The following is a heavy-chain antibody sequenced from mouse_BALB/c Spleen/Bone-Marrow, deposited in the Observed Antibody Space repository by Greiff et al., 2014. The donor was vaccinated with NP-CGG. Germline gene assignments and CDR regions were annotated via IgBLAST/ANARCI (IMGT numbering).Heavy chain of an antibody. CDR2: IYPGSGNT. CDR3: ARESLIVSVADTGFDY. V-gene: IGHV1-84*02. D-gene: IGHD1-1*01. CDR1: GYTFTDYY. J-gene: IGHJ2*01. Sequence: QVQLQQSGPELVKPGASVKISCKASGYTFTDYYINWVKQKPGQGLEWIGWIYPGSGNTEYNEKVKGKATLTVDTSSSTAYMQRSSMTSEDTTVYFCARESLIVSVADTGFDYWGQGTTLTVSS.